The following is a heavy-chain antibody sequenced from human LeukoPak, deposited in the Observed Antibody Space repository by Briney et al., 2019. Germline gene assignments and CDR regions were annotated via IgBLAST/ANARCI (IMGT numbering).Heavy chain of an antibody. J-gene: IGHJ4*02. CDR3: ARRETYYYGSGSYGLDY. Sequence: GASVKVSCKASGYTFTGYYMHWVRQAPGQGLEWMGIIYPGDSDTRYSPSFQGQVTISADKSISTAYLQWSSLKASDTAMYYCARRETYYYGSGSYGLDYWGQGTLVTVSS. CDR1: GYTFTGYY. CDR2: IYPGDSDT. D-gene: IGHD3-10*01. V-gene: IGHV5-51*01.